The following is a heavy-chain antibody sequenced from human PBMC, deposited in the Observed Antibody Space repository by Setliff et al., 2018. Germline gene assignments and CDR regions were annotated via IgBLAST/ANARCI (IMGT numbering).Heavy chain of an antibody. J-gene: IGHJ1*01. CDR2: IXXXXXX. CDR1: GGSMTDFF. Sequence: SETLSLTCSVAGGSMTDFFWHWFRRTPGKGLEGIGYIXXXXXXXXXXXXXXXXXXXLDRFRNQFSLTLSSVSAADMAVYYCARGLNTESWTPLYWSPGTLVTVSS. CDR3: ARGLNTESWTPLY. D-gene: IGHD2-15*01. V-gene: IGHV4-4*08.